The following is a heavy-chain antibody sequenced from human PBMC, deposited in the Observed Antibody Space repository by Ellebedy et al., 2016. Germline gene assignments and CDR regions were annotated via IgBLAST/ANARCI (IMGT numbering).Heavy chain of an antibody. CDR3: AKAGRARYYYYMDV. J-gene: IGHJ6*03. Sequence: GESLKISCAASGFTFSDYYMSWIRQAPGKGLEWVSYISSSGSTIYYADSVKGRFTISRDNAKNSLYLQMNSLRAEDTAVYYCAKAGRARYYYYMDVWGKGTTVTVSS. V-gene: IGHV3-11*01. CDR1: GFTFSDYY. CDR2: ISSSGSTI.